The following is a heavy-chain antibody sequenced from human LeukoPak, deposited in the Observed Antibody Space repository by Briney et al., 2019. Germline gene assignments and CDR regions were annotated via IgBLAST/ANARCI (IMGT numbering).Heavy chain of an antibody. Sequence: GGSLRLSCAASGFTFSSYAMSWVRQAPGKGLEWVSAISGSGGSTYYADSVKGRFTISRDNAKNTLYLQMNSLRAEDTAVYYCARDADRLWVGDARWFDPWGQGTLVTVSS. CDR3: ARDADRLWVGDARWFDP. J-gene: IGHJ5*02. CDR1: GFTFSSYA. CDR2: ISGSGGST. V-gene: IGHV3-23*01. D-gene: IGHD1-26*01.